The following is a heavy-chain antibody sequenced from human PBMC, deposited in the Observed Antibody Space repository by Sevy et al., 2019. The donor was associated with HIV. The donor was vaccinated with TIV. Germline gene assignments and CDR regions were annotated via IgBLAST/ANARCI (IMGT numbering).Heavy chain of an antibody. CDR1: GGSISSSSYY. D-gene: IGHD2-8*01. CDR3: ARLLTADRNAFDI. V-gene: IGHV4-39*01. J-gene: IGHJ3*02. Sequence: SETLSLTCTVSGGSISSSSYYWSWIRQPPGKGLEWIGSIYYSGSTYYNPSLKSRVTISVDTSKNQFSLKLSSVTAADTAVYYCARLLTADRNAFDIWGQGTMVTVSS. CDR2: IYYSGST.